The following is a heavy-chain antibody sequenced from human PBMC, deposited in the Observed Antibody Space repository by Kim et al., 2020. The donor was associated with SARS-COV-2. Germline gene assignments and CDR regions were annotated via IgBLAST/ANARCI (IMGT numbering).Heavy chain of an antibody. CDR2: MKGTSGAT. V-gene: IGHV3-48*02. CDR3: ARDSDWAFDY. J-gene: IGHJ4*02. D-gene: IGHD3-9*01. Sequence: GGSLRLSCAASAFTFSTYAMNWVRQAPGKGLEWISNMKGTSGATYYADSVKGRFTISRDNAKNSLYLQMNSLRDEDTAVYYCARDSDWAFDYWGQGTLVTVSS. CDR1: AFTFSTYA.